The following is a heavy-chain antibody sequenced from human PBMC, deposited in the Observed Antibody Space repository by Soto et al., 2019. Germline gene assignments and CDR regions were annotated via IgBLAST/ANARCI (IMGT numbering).Heavy chain of an antibody. D-gene: IGHD3-10*01. V-gene: IGHV1-8*01. Sequence: QVQLVQSGAEVKKPGASVKVSCKASGYTFPSYDINWVRQATGQGLEWMGWMNPNSVNTGYAQKFQGRVTITRNTSISTAYMDLSSLRSEDTAVYYCAREHYGNSAWFDPWGQGTLVTVSS. CDR2: MNPNSVNT. CDR1: GYTFPSYD. CDR3: AREHYGNSAWFDP. J-gene: IGHJ5*02.